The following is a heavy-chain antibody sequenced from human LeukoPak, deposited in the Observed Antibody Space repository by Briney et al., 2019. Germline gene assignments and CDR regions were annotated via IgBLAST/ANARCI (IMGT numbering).Heavy chain of an antibody. V-gene: IGHV1-18*01. D-gene: IGHD5-24*01. CDR1: GYTFISNG. J-gene: IGHJ3*02. CDR2: ISAHNGET. CDR3: ARELREEMAPEVETDVFDI. Sequence: RASLKVSCKASGYTFISNGIRCVRQAPGQGLEWMGWISAHNGETNYAQPLHGRVTMTTDTSTSTIYMELRSLRSDDTAVYYCARELREEMAPEVETDVFDIWGQGTMVTVSS.